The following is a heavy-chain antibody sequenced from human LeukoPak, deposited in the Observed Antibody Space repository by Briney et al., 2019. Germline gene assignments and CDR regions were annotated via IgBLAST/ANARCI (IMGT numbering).Heavy chain of an antibody. D-gene: IGHD3-3*01. CDR3: ARGGDFWSGWY. J-gene: IGHJ4*02. V-gene: IGHV4-34*01. CDR2: INHSGST. Sequence: PSETLSLTCAVYGGSFSGYYWSWIRQPPGKGLEWIGEINHSGSTNYNPSLKSRVTISVDTSKNQSSLKLSSVTAADTAVYYCARGGDFWSGWYWGQGTLVTVSS. CDR1: GGSFSGYY.